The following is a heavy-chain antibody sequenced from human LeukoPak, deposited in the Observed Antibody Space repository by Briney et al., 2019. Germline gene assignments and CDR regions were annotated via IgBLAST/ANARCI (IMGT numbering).Heavy chain of an antibody. CDR2: ISGSGGSK. CDR3: AKGIRILEWSNYYYYGMDV. CDR1: GFTFSSYA. Sequence: GGSLRLSCAASGFTFSSYAMSWVRHAPGKGREWVSAISGSGGSKYYTDSVKGRFTISRDNSKNTLYLQMNSLRAEDTAVYYCAKGIRILEWSNYYYYGMDVWGQGTTVTVSS. D-gene: IGHD3-3*01. V-gene: IGHV3-23*01. J-gene: IGHJ6*02.